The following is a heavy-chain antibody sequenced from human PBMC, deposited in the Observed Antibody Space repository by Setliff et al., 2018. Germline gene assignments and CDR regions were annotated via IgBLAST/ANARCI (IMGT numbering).Heavy chain of an antibody. CDR3: ATDVNQWDPTYMDV. CDR1: GDSIPKNA. Sequence: ASVKVSCKASGDSIPKNAISWVRQAPGQGLEWMGWLQTYSGHTNCAQKFRGRATMTTDTSTRTAYLELRALTSDDTAVYYCATDVNQWDPTYMDVWGEGTTVTVSS. CDR2: LQTYSGHT. V-gene: IGHV1-18*01. D-gene: IGHD1-26*01. J-gene: IGHJ6*03.